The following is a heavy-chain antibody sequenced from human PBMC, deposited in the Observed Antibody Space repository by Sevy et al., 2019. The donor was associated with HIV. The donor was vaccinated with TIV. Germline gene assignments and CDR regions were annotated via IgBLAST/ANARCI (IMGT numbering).Heavy chain of an antibody. V-gene: IGHV3-23*01. CDR2: ISGSGTRT. J-gene: IGHJ6*03. Sequence: GGSLRLSCAVSGFSFDSYGMTWVRQAPGKGLEWVSAISGSGTRTYYADSVKGRFIISRDNSKNTLDLQMNSLRAEDTAIYYCAKGGGGHYDPDEIVYYFYYYNMDVWGKGTTVTVSS. CDR3: AKGGGGHYDPDEIVYYFYYYNMDV. CDR1: GFSFDSYG. D-gene: IGHD3-22*01.